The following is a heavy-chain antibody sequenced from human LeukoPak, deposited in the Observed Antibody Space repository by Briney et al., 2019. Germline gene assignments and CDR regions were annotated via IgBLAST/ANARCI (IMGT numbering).Heavy chain of an antibody. Sequence: GESLKISCKGSGYTFTTYWIGWVRQMPGKGLEWVGIIYPGDSDPRYSPSFQGQVTISADKSITTAYLQWSSLKASDTAMYYCATPQVSGWNFDYWGQGTLVTVSS. CDR3: ATPQVSGWNFDY. V-gene: IGHV5-51*01. CDR1: GYTFTTYW. CDR2: IYPGDSDP. J-gene: IGHJ4*02. D-gene: IGHD6-19*01.